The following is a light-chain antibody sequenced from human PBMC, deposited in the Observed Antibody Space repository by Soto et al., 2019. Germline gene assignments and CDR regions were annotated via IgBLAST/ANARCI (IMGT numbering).Light chain of an antibody. V-gene: IGLV2-14*01. CDR2: DVS. CDR3: NSYTSSSTVV. Sequence: QSALTQPASVSGSPGQSITISCTGTSSDVGGYNYVSWYQQHPGKAPKLMIYDVSNRPSGVSNRFSGSKSCNTASLTISGLQAEDEADYYCNSYTSSSTVVFGGGTQLTVL. CDR1: SSDVGGYNY. J-gene: IGLJ2*01.